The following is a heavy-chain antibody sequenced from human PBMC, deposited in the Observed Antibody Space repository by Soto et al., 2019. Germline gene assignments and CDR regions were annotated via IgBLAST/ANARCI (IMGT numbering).Heavy chain of an antibody. J-gene: IGHJ3*02. CDR3: ARGTGDYGDYNDAFDI. Sequence: SVKVSCKASGYTFTSYAISWVRQAPGQGLEWMGGIIPIFGTANYAQKFQGRVTITADESTSTAYMELSSLRSEDTAVYYCARGTGDYGDYNDAFDIWGQGTMVTVSS. V-gene: IGHV1-69*13. CDR2: IIPIFGTA. D-gene: IGHD4-17*01. CDR1: GYTFTSYA.